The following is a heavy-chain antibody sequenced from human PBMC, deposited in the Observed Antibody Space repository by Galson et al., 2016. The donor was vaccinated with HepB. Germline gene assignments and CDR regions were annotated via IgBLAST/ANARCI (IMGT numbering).Heavy chain of an antibody. J-gene: IGHJ4*02. CDR1: GFTFSSYS. V-gene: IGHV3-48*04. CDR2: IRSSGSTI. D-gene: IGHD3-3*01. CDR3: ARDNGDFWSGYTDGLFDY. Sequence: SLRLSCAASGFTFSSYSMNWVRQAPGKGLEWVSYIRSSGSTIYYADSVKGRFTISRDNAKNSLYLQMNSLRAEDTAVYYCARDNGDFWSGYTDGLFDYWGQGTLVTVSS.